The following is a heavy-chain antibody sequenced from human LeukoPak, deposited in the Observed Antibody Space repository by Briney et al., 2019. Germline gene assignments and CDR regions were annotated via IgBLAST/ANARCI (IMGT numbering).Heavy chain of an antibody. CDR2: ISYDGSNK. Sequence: GGSLRLSCAASGFTFSSYAMHWVRQAPGKGLEWVAVISYDGSNKYYADSVEGRFTISRDNSKNTLYLQMNSLRAEDTAVYYCARKLHSSSWYGYYYYGMDVWGQGTTVTVSS. CDR3: ARKLHSSSWYGYYYYGMDV. CDR1: GFTFSSYA. V-gene: IGHV3-30-3*01. D-gene: IGHD6-13*01. J-gene: IGHJ6*02.